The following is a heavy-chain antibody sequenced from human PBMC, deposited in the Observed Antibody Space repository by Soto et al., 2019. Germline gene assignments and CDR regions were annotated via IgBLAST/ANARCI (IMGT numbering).Heavy chain of an antibody. CDR2: IYWDDDK. Sequence: QITLKESGPTLVKPTQTLTLTCTFSGFSLSTSGVGVGWIRQPPGKALEWLALIYWDDDKRYSPSLKSSLTITKDTSKNQVVLTMTNMDPVDTATYYCARSRGGNIAIFGVVIIPWFDPWGQGTLVTVSS. V-gene: IGHV2-5*02. CDR3: ARSRGGNIAIFGVVIIPWFDP. D-gene: IGHD3-3*01. CDR1: GFSLSTSGVG. J-gene: IGHJ5*02.